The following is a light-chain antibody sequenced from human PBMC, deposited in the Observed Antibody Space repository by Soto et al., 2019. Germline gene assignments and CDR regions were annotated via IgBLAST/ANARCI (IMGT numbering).Light chain of an antibody. J-gene: IGKJ4*01. CDR1: QSVRSNY. CDR2: DAS. CDR3: QQYGSTPLT. Sequence: EIVLKQSPDTLSLSPGERATLSCRASQSVRSNYLAWYQQKPGQAPRFLIYDASSRATGIPDRFSGSGSGTDFTFTISRLEPEDVAVYYCQQYGSTPLTFGGGTKVDIK. V-gene: IGKV3-20*01.